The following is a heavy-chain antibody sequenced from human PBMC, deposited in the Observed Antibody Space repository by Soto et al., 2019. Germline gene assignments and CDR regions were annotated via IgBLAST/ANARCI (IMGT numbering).Heavy chain of an antibody. CDR2: ISAYNGNT. CDR3: ARGKVITIFGVVIMGDFDY. CDR1: GYTFTSYG. Sequence: ASVKVSCKASGYTFTSYGISWVRQAPGQGLEWMGWISAYNGNTNYAQKLQGRVTMTTDTSTSTAYMELRSLRSDDTAVYYRARGKVITIFGVVIMGDFDYWGQGTLVTVSS. V-gene: IGHV1-18*01. J-gene: IGHJ4*02. D-gene: IGHD3-3*01.